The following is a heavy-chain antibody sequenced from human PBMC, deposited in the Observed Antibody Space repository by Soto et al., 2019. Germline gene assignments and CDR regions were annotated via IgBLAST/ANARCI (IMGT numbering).Heavy chain of an antibody. Sequence: PSETRSRTWAVYGGSFSCYYWSWIRQPPGKGLEWIGEINHSGSTNYNPSLKSRVTKDTSKNQVVLTMTYMDPVDTATYYCAHMIEGAFFDHWGQGTLVTVSS. D-gene: IGHD2-21*01. CDR3: AHMIEGAFFDH. V-gene: IGHV4-34*01. CDR2: INHSGST. CDR1: GGSFSCYY. J-gene: IGHJ4*02.